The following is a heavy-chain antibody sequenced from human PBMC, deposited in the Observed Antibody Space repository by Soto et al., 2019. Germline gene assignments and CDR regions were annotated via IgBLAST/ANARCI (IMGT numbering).Heavy chain of an antibody. D-gene: IGHD3-22*01. J-gene: IGHJ4*02. CDR3: AREGSGYYYFDY. CDR2: ISYDGSNK. V-gene: IGHV3-30-3*01. Sequence: QVQLVESGGGVVQPGRSLRLSCAASGYTFSSYAMHWVRQAPGKGLEWVAVISYDGSNKYYADSVKGRFIISRDNSKNTLYLQMNSLRAEDTAVYYCAREGSGYYYFDYWGQGTLVTVSS. CDR1: GYTFSSYA.